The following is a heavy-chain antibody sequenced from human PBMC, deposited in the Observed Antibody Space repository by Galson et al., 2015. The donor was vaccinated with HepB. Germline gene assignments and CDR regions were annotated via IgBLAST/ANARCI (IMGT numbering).Heavy chain of an antibody. CDR2: ISRGGSTT. V-gene: IGHV3-11*01. D-gene: IGHD2-2*01. CDR3: ARTSKCISISCYDY. Sequence: SLRLSCAASGYTFSDHYMTWIRQAPGKGPEWVSYISRGGSTTNYADSVKGRFTVSRGNAQNSLYLQLNSLAAEDTAVYYCARTSKCISISCYDYWGQGTLVTVSS. J-gene: IGHJ4*02. CDR1: GYTFSDHY.